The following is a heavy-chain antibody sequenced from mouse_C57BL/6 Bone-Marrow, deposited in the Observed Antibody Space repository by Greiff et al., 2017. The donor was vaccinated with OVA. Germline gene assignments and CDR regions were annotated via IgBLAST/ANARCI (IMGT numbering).Heavy chain of an antibody. CDR2: IDPENGDT. V-gene: IGHV14-4*01. CDR3: TSYRF. Sequence: EVKLVQSGAELVRPGASVKLSCTASGFTINDDYMHWVKERPEQGLEWIGWIDPENGDTEYATKFQGKATITADTSSKTVYLHLSSLTSEDTAVYYSTSYRFWGQGTTLTVSS. CDR1: GFTINDDY. D-gene: IGHD5-1-1*01. J-gene: IGHJ2*01.